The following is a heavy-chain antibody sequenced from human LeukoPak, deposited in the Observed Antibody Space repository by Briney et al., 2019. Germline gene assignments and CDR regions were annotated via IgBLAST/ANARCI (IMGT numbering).Heavy chain of an antibody. CDR3: ARDDVGYCSGGSCYIGVPGFDY. Sequence: GGSLRLSCAASGFTFSTYRMSWVRQAPGKGLEWVANIKQDGSEKHYVDSVKGRFTISRDNAKNSLYLQMNSLRAEDTAVYYCARDDVGYCSGGSCYIGVPGFDYWGQGTLVTVSS. D-gene: IGHD2-15*01. CDR2: IKQDGSEK. J-gene: IGHJ4*02. CDR1: GFTFSTYR. V-gene: IGHV3-7*01.